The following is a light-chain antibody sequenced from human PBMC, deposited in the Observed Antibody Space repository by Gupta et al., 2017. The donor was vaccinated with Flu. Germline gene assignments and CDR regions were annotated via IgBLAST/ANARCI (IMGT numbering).Light chain of an antibody. CDR1: SSDVGRSDS. CDR2: DVS. CDR3: SSYTSISTFYV. J-gene: IGLJ1*01. V-gene: IGLV2-14*01. Sequence: QSALTQPASVSGSPGQSITISCTGTSSDVGRSDSVSWYQQHPGKAPKLLIYDVSNRPSGVSSRFSGSKSGNTASLTISGLQAEDETDYYSSSYTSISTFYVFGTGTKVTVL.